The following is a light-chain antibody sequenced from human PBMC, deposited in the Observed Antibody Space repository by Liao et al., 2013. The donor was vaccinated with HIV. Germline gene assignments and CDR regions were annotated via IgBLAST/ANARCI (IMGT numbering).Light chain of an antibody. J-gene: IGLJ2*01. Sequence: SYELTQPPSVSVSPGQTASITCSGDKLGDKFAYWYQQKPGQSPVLVIYQDTKRPSGIPERFSGSNSANTATLTISGTQAMDEADYYCQAWDRSTAVFGGGTKLTVV. CDR2: QDT. CDR1: KLGDKF. CDR3: QAWDRSTAV. V-gene: IGLV3-1*01.